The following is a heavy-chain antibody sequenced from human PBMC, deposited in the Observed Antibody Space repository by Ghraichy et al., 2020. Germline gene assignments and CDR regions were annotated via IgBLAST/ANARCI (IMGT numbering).Heavy chain of an antibody. Sequence: GGSLRLSCTASGFTFSNYWMSWVRQAPGKGLEWVADIKGDGSDKYYVDSVRGRFTISRDNAKNSLDLQMNSLRAEDTAVYYCAGDSSRSWYDWGQGNPVAGCS. CDR1: GFTFSNYW. J-gene: IGHJ4*02. CDR3: AGDSSRSWYD. CDR2: IKGDGSDK. D-gene: IGHD6-13*01. V-gene: IGHV3-7*05.